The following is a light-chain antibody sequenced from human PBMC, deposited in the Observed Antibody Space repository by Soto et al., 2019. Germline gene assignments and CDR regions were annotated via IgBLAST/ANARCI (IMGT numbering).Light chain of an antibody. CDR1: SSDVGGYNY. J-gene: IGLJ3*02. CDR3: TSYTSTTTWL. V-gene: IGLV2-14*01. CDR2: EVS. Sequence: QSALTQPASVSGSPGQSITISCTGTSSDVGGYNYVSWYQQHPGKAPKLMIFEVSNRPSGVSNRFSGSKSGTTASLTISGLQAEDEADYYCTSYTSTTTWLFGGGTKVTVL.